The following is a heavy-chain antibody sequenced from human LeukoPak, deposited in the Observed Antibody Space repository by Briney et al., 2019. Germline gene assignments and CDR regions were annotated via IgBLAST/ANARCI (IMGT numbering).Heavy chain of an antibody. D-gene: IGHD2-15*01. Sequence: PSETLSLTCAVYGGSFRGYYWSWIRQPPGKGLEGFGEMKHRGRTNYNAALKSRVTISVESSKNQFSVRLSFVTAADTAVYYCARILGYCSGGTCAERYFDLWGRGNLVTVSS. CDR1: GGSFRGYY. J-gene: IGHJ2*01. CDR2: MKHRGRT. V-gene: IGHV4-34*01. CDR3: ARILGYCSGGTCAERYFDL.